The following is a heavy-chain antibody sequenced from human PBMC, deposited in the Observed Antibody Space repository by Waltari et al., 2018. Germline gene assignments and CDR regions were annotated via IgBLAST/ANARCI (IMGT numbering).Heavy chain of an antibody. CDR3: VKGGWGFGAFYEQH. J-gene: IGHJ4*02. Sequence: EVQLVTSGGGLVQPGRSLRLACVGSGFRFDDYAMYWVRQRPGEGLAGLPGIGWNSGAIGYADSVRGRFSTYRDNARKSLYLQMGRLRPEDTALYYCVKGGWGFGAFYEQHWGQGIQVTVSS. CDR1: GFRFDDYA. CDR2: IGWNSGAI. D-gene: IGHD3-10*01. V-gene: IGHV3-9*01.